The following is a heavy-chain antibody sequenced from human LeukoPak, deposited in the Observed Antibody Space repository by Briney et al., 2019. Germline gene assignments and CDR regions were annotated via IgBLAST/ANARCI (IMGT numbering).Heavy chain of an antibody. Sequence: ASVKVSCKASGYTFSDYAMNWVRQAPGQGREWMGWINTNTGNPTYAQGFTGHFVFSLDTSVSTAYLQISSLKAEDTAVYYCARGWSKDAWSWGQGTLVTVSS. D-gene: IGHD3-3*01. J-gene: IGHJ4*02. V-gene: IGHV7-4-1*02. CDR3: ARGWSKDAWS. CDR1: GYTFSDYA. CDR2: INTNTGNP.